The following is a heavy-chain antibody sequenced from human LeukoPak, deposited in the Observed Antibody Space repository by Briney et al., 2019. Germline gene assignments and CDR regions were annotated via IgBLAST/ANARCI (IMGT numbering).Heavy chain of an antibody. CDR1: GYSIRSGYY. D-gene: IGHD4-23*01. J-gene: IGHJ4*02. CDR2: IYHSGST. Sequence: SGTLSLTCAVSGYSIRSGYYWGWIRQPPGKGLEWIGSIYHSGSTYYNPSLKSRVTISVDTSKNQFSLKLSSVTAADTAVYYCAGELGWEPKWGQGTLVTVSS. CDR3: AGELGWEPK. V-gene: IGHV4-38-2*02.